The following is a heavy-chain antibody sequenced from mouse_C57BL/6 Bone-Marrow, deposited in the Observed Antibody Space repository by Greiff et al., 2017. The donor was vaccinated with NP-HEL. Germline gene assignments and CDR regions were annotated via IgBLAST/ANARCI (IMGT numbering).Heavy chain of an antibody. Sequence: EVQLQQSGPVLVKPGASVKMSCKASGYTFTDYYMNWVKQSHGKSLEWIGVINPYNGGTSYNQKFKGKATVTVDKSSSTAYMELNSLTSEDSAVYYCVYYGSSPYYYAMDYWGQGTSVTVSS. CDR3: VYYGSSPYYYAMDY. V-gene: IGHV1-19*01. D-gene: IGHD1-1*01. CDR1: GYTFTDYY. CDR2: INPYNGGT. J-gene: IGHJ4*01.